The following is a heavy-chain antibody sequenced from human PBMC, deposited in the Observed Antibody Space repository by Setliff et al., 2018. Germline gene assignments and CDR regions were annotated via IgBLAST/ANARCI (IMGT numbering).Heavy chain of an antibody. Sequence: PSETLSLTCTVSGGSISVYYWTWFRQPPGKGLEWIGYISSGSTNYNPSLKSRVTISVDPSKNQFSLRVTSVTAADTAVYYCARGKVLYDYVWGSYRYEDYYYGMDVWGQGTTVTVS. D-gene: IGHD3-16*02. CDR1: GGSISVYY. J-gene: IGHJ6*02. CDR2: ISSGST. CDR3: ARGKVLYDYVWGSYRYEDYYYGMDV. V-gene: IGHV4-59*01.